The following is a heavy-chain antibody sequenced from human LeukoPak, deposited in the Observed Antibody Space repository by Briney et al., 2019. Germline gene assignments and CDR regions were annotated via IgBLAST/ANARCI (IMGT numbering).Heavy chain of an antibody. CDR1: GCSINSYY. Sequence: SETLSLTCTVSGCSINSYYWNWIRQPAGKGLEWVGRISADGSTNCNPSLKSRVTISVDKSKNQFSLKLSSVTAADTAVYYCARDRIGPFYAFDIWGQGTMVTVSS. D-gene: IGHD2/OR15-2a*01. J-gene: IGHJ3*02. CDR2: ISADGST. CDR3: ARDRIGPFYAFDI. V-gene: IGHV4-4*07.